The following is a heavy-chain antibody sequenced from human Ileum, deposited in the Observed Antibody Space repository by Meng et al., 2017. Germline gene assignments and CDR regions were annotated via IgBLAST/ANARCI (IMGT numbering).Heavy chain of an antibody. Sequence: QVRLVQSGTEVKKPGASVKISCETSGLTLTRDYMHWVRQAPGQAPEWMGLINPGGGTTRYAQKFQGRVIMTRDTYTSTVYVELSGLRSDDTAVYYCAKAYTSSSPFDYWGQGTLVTVSS. CDR3: AKAYTSSSPFDY. V-gene: IGHV1-46*01. J-gene: IGHJ4*02. D-gene: IGHD3-10*01. CDR1: GLTLTRDY. CDR2: INPGGGTT.